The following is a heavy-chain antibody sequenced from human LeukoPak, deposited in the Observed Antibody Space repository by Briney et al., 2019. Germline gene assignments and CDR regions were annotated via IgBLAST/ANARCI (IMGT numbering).Heavy chain of an antibody. CDR3: ARDPLGYCSSTSRDPIDY. V-gene: IGHV4-39*02. D-gene: IGHD2-2*01. CDR2: IYYSGST. CDR1: GGSISSSSYY. Sequence: SETLSLTCTVSGGSISSSSYYWGWIRQPPGKGLEWIGSIYYSGSTYYNPSLKSRVTISVDTSKNQFSLKLSSVTAADTAVYYCARDPLGYCSSTSRDPIDYWGQGTLVTVSS. J-gene: IGHJ4*02.